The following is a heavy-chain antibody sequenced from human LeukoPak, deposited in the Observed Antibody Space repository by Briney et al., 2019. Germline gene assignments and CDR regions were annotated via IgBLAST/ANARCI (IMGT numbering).Heavy chain of an antibody. CDR2: IYYSGST. CDR1: GGSISSYY. Sequence: SETLSLTCTVAGGSISSYYWSWIRQPPGKGLEWIGYIYYSGSTNYNPPLKSRVTISVDTSKNQFSLKLSSVTAADTAVYYCACNYYDSSGYYADAFDIWGQGTMVTVSS. J-gene: IGHJ3*02. D-gene: IGHD3-22*01. V-gene: IGHV4-59*08. CDR3: ACNYYDSSGYYADAFDI.